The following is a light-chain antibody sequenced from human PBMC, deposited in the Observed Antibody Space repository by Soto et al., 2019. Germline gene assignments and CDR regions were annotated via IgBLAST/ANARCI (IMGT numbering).Light chain of an antibody. CDR3: QSYDSSLSGYV. CDR2: GNS. J-gene: IGLJ1*01. Sequence: QSVLTQPPSVSGAPGQRVTISCTGSSSNIGAGYDVHWYQQLPGTAPKLLIYGNSNRPSVVPDRFSGSKSGTSASLAITGLQAEDEADHYCQSYDSSLSGYVFGTGTKVTVL. V-gene: IGLV1-40*01. CDR1: SSNIGAGYD.